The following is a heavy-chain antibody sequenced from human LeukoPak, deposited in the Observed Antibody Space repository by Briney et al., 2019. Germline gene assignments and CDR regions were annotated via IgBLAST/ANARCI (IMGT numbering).Heavy chain of an antibody. CDR3: ARDTNGDGDF. CDR1: GFTFSRYW. D-gene: IGHD2-8*01. J-gene: IGHJ4*02. V-gene: IGHV3-7*01. Sequence: PGGSLRLSCGASGFTFSRYWMTWVRQAPGKGLEWVANINQDGRQKNYVDSVKGRFTISRDNTENSLYLQMNSLRVEDTAVYYCARDTNGDGDFWGQGTLVTVSS. CDR2: INQDGRQK.